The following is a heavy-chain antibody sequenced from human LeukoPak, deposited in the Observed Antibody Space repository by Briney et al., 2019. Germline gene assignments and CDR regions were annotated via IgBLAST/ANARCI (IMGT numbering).Heavy chain of an antibody. V-gene: IGHV4-61*08. CDR2: IYYSVSP. CDR1: GGSISSGGYY. D-gene: IGHD2-8*02. Sequence: PSQTLSLTCTVSGGSISSGGYYWSWIRQPPGKGLEWIGYIYYSVSPNYNPSLESRVTISIDTSKNQFSLKLSSVTAADTAVYYCARLGGTGPLAAFDIWGQGTMVTVSS. CDR3: ARLGGTGPLAAFDI. J-gene: IGHJ3*02.